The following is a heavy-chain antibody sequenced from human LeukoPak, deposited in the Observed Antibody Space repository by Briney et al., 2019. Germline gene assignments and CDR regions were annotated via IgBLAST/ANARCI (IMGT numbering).Heavy chain of an antibody. V-gene: IGHV4-59*08. D-gene: IGHD3-10*01. CDR2: FYDRGDF. Sequence: PSETLSLTCTLSGGSISGHHWTWIPHPPGTGLEWIGYFYDRGDFNYNPSLKSRVTIWMDMSNNQFSLTMSSVTAADTAMYYCARLLRPGGRKGDAFDIWGQGTLVTVSS. CDR1: GGSISGHH. CDR3: ARLLRPGGRKGDAFDI. J-gene: IGHJ3*02.